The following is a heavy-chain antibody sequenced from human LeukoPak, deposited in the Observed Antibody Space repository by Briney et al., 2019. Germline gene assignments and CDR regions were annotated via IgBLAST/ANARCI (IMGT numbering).Heavy chain of an antibody. Sequence: GESLKISCKGSGYSFTSYWIGWVRQMPGKGLEWMGIIYPGDSDTRYSPSFQGQVTISADKSISTAYLQWSGLKASDTAMYYCARSGARYDILTGDFDYWGQGTLVTVSS. CDR1: GYSFTSYW. CDR2: IYPGDSDT. J-gene: IGHJ4*02. D-gene: IGHD3-9*01. V-gene: IGHV5-51*01. CDR3: ARSGARYDILTGDFDY.